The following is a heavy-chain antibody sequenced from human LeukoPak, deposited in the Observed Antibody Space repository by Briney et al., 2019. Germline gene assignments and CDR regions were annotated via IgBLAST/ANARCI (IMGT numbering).Heavy chain of an antibody. CDR1: GGSISSSSYY. Sequence: PSETLSLTCTVSGGSISSSSYYWGWIRQPPGKGLEWIGEINHSGSTNYNPSLKSRVTISVDTSKNQFSLKLSSVTAADTAVYYCARGRGYSNYVRPSDYWGQGTLVTVSS. D-gene: IGHD4-11*01. V-gene: IGHV4-39*07. J-gene: IGHJ4*02. CDR2: INHSGST. CDR3: ARGRGYSNYVRPSDY.